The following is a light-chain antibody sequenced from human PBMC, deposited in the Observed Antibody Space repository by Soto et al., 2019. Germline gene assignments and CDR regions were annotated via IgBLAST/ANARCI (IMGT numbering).Light chain of an antibody. CDR1: QSVSSN. V-gene: IGKV3-15*01. CDR2: GAS. CDR3: QKYNNWPPERVT. Sequence: EIVMTQSPATLSVSPGERATLSCRASQSVSSNLAWYQQKPGQAPRLLIYGASTRATGIPARFSGSGSGTEFTLTISSLQSEDFAVYYCQKYNNWPPERVTFGPGTKVDIK. J-gene: IGKJ3*01.